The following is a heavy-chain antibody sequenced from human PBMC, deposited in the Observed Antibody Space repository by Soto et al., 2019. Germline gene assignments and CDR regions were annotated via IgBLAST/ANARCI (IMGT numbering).Heavy chain of an antibody. CDR3: AGGELHTRSGENYYYGMDV. D-gene: IGHD1-7*01. Sequence: ASVKVSCKASGYTFTSYGISWVRQAPGQGLEWMGWISAYNGNTNYAQKLQGRVTMTTDTSTSTAYMELRSLRSDDTAVYYCAGGELHTRSGENYYYGMDVWGQGTTVTVSS. V-gene: IGHV1-18*01. J-gene: IGHJ6*02. CDR2: ISAYNGNT. CDR1: GYTFTSYG.